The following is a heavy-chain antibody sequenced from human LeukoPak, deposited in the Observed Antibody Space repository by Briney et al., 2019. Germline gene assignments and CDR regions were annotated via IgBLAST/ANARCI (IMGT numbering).Heavy chain of an antibody. CDR1: GGTFSSYA. J-gene: IGHJ4*02. D-gene: IGHD6-19*01. V-gene: IGHV1-69*04. CDR2: IIPILGIA. Sequence: SVKVSCKASGGTFSSYAISWVRQAPGQGLEWMGRIIPILGIANYAQKFQGRVTMTTDTSTSTAHMELRSLRSDDTAVYYCARDIAEQWLVRKYYFDYWGQGTLVTVSS. CDR3: ARDIAEQWLVRKYYFDY.